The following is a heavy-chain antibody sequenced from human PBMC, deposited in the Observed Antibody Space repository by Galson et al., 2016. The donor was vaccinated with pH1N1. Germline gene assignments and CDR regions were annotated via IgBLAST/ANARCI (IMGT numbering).Heavy chain of an antibody. V-gene: IGHV3-64*02. D-gene: IGHD6-19*01. CDR2: IKSNGETT. CDR3: TRGHSTGWYGAY. CDR1: GFRFSDYG. Sequence: SLRLSCATSGFRFSDYGIHWVRQAPGKGLEYVSAIKSNGETTYYADSVKGRFTISRDNFKNTLYLQMNSLRDEDTGVYYCTRGHSTGWYGAYWGQGTLVTVSS. J-gene: IGHJ4*02.